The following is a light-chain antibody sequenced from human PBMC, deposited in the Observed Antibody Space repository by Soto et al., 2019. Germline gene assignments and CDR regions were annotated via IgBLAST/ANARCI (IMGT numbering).Light chain of an antibody. CDR1: SSNIGAGYD. Sequence: QSVLTQPPSVSGAPGQRVTISCTGSSSNIGAGYDVHWYQQLPGTAPKLLIYDNSNRPSGVPDRFSGSKSGTSASLAITGLQAEDEADYYCQSYDSILSVGVFGGGTKLTVL. J-gene: IGLJ2*01. V-gene: IGLV1-40*01. CDR2: DNS. CDR3: QSYDSILSVGV.